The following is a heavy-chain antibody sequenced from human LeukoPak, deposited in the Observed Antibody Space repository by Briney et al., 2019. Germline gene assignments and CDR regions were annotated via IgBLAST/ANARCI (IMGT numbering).Heavy chain of an antibody. CDR2: INPNSGGT. CDR3: ARATTAAYCGGDCYFGTDY. Sequence: ASVKVSCKASGYTFTGYYMHWVRQAPGQGLEWMGRINPNSGGTNYAQKFQGRVTMTRDTSISTAYMELSRLRSDDTAVYYCARATTAAYCGGDCYFGTDYWGQGTLVTVSS. V-gene: IGHV1-2*06. CDR1: GYTFTGYY. D-gene: IGHD2-21*02. J-gene: IGHJ4*02.